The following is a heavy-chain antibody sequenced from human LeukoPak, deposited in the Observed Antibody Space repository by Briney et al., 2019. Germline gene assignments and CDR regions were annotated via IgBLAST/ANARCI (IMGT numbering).Heavy chain of an antibody. D-gene: IGHD4-17*01. V-gene: IGHV3-21*01. Sequence: GGSLRLSCAASGFTFSSYSMNWVRQAPGKGLEWVSSTSSSSSYIYYADSVKGRFTISRDNAKNSLYLQMNSLRADDTAVYYCARVDGEDESAYYYGMDVWGQGTTVTVSS. CDR1: GFTFSSYS. CDR2: TSSSSSYI. CDR3: ARVDGEDESAYYYGMDV. J-gene: IGHJ6*02.